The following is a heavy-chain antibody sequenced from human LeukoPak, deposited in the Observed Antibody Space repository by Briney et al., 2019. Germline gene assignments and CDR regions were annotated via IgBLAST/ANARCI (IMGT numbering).Heavy chain of an antibody. D-gene: IGHD6-19*01. CDR2: ISSSSSYI. V-gene: IGHV3-21*01. Sequence: WSLRLSCAASGFTFSSYIMNWVRQAPGKGLEWVSSISSSSSYIYYADSVKGRFTISRDNAKNSLYLQMNSLRAEDTAVYYCARHSSGWMGFDYWGQGTLVTVSS. CDR3: ARHSSGWMGFDY. CDR1: GFTFSSYI. J-gene: IGHJ4*02.